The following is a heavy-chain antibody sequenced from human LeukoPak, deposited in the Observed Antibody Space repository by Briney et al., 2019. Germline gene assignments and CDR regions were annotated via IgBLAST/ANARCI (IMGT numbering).Heavy chain of an antibody. CDR3: AREYSYDILTGYYNEGLDDNWFDP. CDR2: IIPIFGTA. CDR1: EYTFTGSY. D-gene: IGHD3-9*01. V-gene: IGHV1-69*13. Sequence: ASVKVSCKASEYTFTGSYMHWVREAPGQGLEWMGEIIPIFGTANYAQKFQGRVTITADESTSTAYMELSSLRSEDTAVYYCAREYSYDILTGYYNEGLDDNWFDPWGQGTLVTVSS. J-gene: IGHJ5*02.